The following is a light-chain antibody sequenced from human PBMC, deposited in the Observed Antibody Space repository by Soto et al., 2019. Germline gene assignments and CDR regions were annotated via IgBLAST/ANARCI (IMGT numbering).Light chain of an antibody. V-gene: IGLV4-69*01. CDR2: LNSNGSH. Sequence: QLVLTKSPSASASLGASVKLTCTLSSGHSNYAIAWHQQQPEKGPRCLMKLNSNGSHSKGDGIPDRFSGSSSGAERYLTISSLQSEDEADYYCQTWGTGPWVFGGGTQLTVL. CDR1: SGHSNYA. J-gene: IGLJ7*01. CDR3: QTWGTGPWV.